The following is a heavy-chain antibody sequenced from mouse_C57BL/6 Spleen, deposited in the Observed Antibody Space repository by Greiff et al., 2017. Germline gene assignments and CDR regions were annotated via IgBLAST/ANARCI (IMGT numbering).Heavy chain of an antibody. D-gene: IGHD1-1*01. CDR3: ARSYYYGSSFPWYFDV. CDR2: ISTKANGYTT. Sequence: EVNLVEPGGGLVQPGGSLSLSCAASGFTFTDYYMSWVRQPPGKALEWLCLISTKANGYTTEYSASVKGRFTISRDNSQSILYLQMKALRAEDSATYYCARSYYYGSSFPWYFDVWGTGTTVTVSS. V-gene: IGHV7-3*01. CDR1: GFTFTDYY. J-gene: IGHJ1*03.